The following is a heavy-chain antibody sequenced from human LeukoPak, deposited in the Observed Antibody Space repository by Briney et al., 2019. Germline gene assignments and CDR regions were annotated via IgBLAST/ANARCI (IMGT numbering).Heavy chain of an antibody. J-gene: IGHJ3*02. CDR3: ARRKYYDSSGYYTNAFDI. CDR1: GGSISSYY. CDR2: IYYSGST. V-gene: IGHV4-59*08. Sequence: MTSETLSLTCTVSGGSISSYYWSWIRQPPGKGLEWIGYIYYSGSTNYNPSLKSRVTISVDTSKNQFSLKLSSVTAADTAVYYCARRKYYDSSGYYTNAFDIWGQGTMVTVSS. D-gene: IGHD3-22*01.